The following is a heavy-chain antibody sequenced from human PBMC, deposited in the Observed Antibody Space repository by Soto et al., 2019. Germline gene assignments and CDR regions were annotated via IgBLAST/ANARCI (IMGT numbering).Heavy chain of an antibody. CDR3: ARVGYDYYYGMDV. CDR2: IDPNSGDT. D-gene: IGHD1-26*01. J-gene: IGHJ6*02. Sequence: QVRLVQSGAEVKKPGASVKVSCKPSGYTFSSYYLHWVRQAHGQGLEWMGWIDPNSGDTSYAQKLQGWVTITRDTSISTGYMELSRLRSDDTAVYYCARVGYDYYYGMDVWGQGTTVTVSS. V-gene: IGHV1-2*04. CDR1: GYTFSSYY.